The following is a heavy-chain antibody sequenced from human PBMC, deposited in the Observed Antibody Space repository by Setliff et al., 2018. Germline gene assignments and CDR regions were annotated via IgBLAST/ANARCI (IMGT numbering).Heavy chain of an antibody. CDR2: IYYTGST. J-gene: IGHJ5*02. CDR1: GMSNTSYY. Sequence: PSETLSLTCSVSGMSNTSYYWSWIRQSPGRGLEWIGYIYYTGSTTYSPSLKSRVTISPDTSKNQFHLTVKSVTEADTAVYYCARALRSPLGGTAFVPVHFDPWGQGSLVTVSS. V-gene: IGHV4-59*01. CDR3: ARALRSPLGGTAFVPVHFDP. D-gene: IGHD3-16*01.